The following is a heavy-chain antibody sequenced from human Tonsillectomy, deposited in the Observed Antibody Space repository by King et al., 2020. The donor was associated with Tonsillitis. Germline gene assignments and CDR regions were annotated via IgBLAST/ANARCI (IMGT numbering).Heavy chain of an antibody. Sequence: VQLVESGAEVKKPGSSVKVSCKASGGIFSNYAISWVRQAPGQGLEWMGGIIPMFGTANYAQKFQGRVTITADESTSTAYMELSSLRSEDTAVYYCARDANYYVVSGFFSFGAFDIWGQGTMVTVSS. CDR3: ARDANYYVVSGFFSFGAFDI. D-gene: IGHD3-22*01. J-gene: IGHJ3*02. CDR2: IIPMFGTA. V-gene: IGHV1-69*01. CDR1: GGIFSNYA.